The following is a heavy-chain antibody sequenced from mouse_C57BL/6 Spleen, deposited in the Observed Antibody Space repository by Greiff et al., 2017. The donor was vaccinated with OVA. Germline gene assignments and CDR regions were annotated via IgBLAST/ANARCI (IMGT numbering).Heavy chain of an antibody. CDR3: ARYPIKGYAMDY. D-gene: IGHD1-1*01. CDR2: IYPGDGDT. J-gene: IGHJ4*01. Sequence: QVQLKESGAELVKPGASVKISCKASGYAFSSYWMNWVKQRPGKGLEWIGQIYPGDGDTNYNGKFKGKATLTADKSSSTAYMQLSSLTSEDSAVYFCARYPIKGYAMDYWGQGTSVTVSS. CDR1: GYAFSSYW. V-gene: IGHV1-80*01.